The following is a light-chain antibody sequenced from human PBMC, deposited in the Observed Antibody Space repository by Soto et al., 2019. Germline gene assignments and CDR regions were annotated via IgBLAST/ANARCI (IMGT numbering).Light chain of an antibody. CDR1: SSDVGGYNY. CDR3: SSYTSSSTQV. CDR2: EVS. V-gene: IGLV2-14*01. Sequence: QSALTQPASVSGSPGQSITISCTGTSSDVGGYNYVSWYQQHPGKAPKLLIYEVSNRPSGVSNRFSGYKSGNTASLTISGLQAEDEADDYCSSYTSSSTQVFGTGTKLTVL. J-gene: IGLJ1*01.